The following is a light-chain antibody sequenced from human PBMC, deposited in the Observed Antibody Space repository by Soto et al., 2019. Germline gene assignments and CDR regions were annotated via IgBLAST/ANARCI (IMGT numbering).Light chain of an antibody. Sequence: DIQLTQSPSFLSASVGDRVTITCRASQGISSYLAWYQQKPGKAPKLLIYAASTLQSGVPSRFSGSGSGTEFTLTISSLQPADFATYYCQQLNSYPLPFGGGTKVEIK. J-gene: IGKJ4*01. V-gene: IGKV1-9*01. CDR1: QGISSY. CDR2: AAS. CDR3: QQLNSYPLP.